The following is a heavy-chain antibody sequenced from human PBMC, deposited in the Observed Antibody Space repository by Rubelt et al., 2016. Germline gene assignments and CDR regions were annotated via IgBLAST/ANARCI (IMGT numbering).Heavy chain of an antibody. CDR3: VGGEPADY. V-gene: IGHV1-18*01. J-gene: IGHJ4*02. Sequence: QVQLVQSGAEVKKPGSSVKVSCKASGGTFRSYAISWVRQAPGQGLEWMGRISAYNGNTNYAQKRQGRVTMTTDTSTSTAYMELRSLRSDDTAVYYCVGGEPADYWGQGTLVTVSS. D-gene: IGHD3-10*01. CDR2: ISAYNGNT. CDR1: GGTFRSYA.